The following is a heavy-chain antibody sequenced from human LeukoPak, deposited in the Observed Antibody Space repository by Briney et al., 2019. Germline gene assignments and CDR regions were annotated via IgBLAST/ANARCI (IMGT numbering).Heavy chain of an antibody. CDR3: ARGSSSSWYRSSDWFDP. J-gene: IGHJ5*02. CDR2: MNPNSGNT. V-gene: IGHV1-8*01. Sequence: GASVKVSCKASGYTFTSYDINWVRQATGQGLEWMGWMNPNSGNTGYAQKFQGRVTMTRNTSISTAYMELSSLRPEDTAVYYCARGSSSSWYRSSDWFDPWGQGTLVTVSS. CDR1: GYTFTSYD. D-gene: IGHD6-13*01.